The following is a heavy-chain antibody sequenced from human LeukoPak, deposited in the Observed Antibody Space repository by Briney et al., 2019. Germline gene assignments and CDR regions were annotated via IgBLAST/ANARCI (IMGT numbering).Heavy chain of an antibody. Sequence: SETLSLTCAVYGGSFSGYYWSWIRQPPGKGLEWIGEINHSGSTNYNPSLKSRVTISVDTSKNQFSLKLNSVTAADTAVYYCAGAEDDFYALWGQGTLVTVSS. CDR1: GGSFSGYY. V-gene: IGHV4-34*01. J-gene: IGHJ4*02. D-gene: IGHD3-3*01. CDR2: INHSGST. CDR3: AGAEDDFYAL.